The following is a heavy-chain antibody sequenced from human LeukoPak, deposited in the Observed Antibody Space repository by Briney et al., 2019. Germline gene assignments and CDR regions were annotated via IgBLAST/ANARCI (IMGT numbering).Heavy chain of an antibody. CDR3: ARVNYYDSSRYYYDWYFDL. CDR1: GFTFSSYW. J-gene: IGHJ2*01. CDR2: ISSSSSYI. D-gene: IGHD3-22*01. V-gene: IGHV3-21*01. Sequence: GGSLRRSRAASGFTFSSYWMSWVRQAPGKGLEWVSSISSSSSYIYYADSVKGRFTISRDNAKNSLYLQMNSLRAEDTAVYYCARVNYYDSSRYYYDWYFDLWGRGTLVTVSS.